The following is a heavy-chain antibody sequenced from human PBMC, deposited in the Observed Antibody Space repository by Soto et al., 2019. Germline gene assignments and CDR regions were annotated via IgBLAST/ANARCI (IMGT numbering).Heavy chain of an antibody. D-gene: IGHD1-26*01. CDR3: ARDLGELNYYYYYYMDV. CDR1: GYTFTIYG. CDR2: ISAYNGNT. J-gene: IGHJ6*03. Sequence: ASVKVSCKASGYTFTIYGISWVLQAPGQGLEWMGWISAYNGNTNYAQKLQGRVTMTTDTSTSTAYMELRSLRSDDTAVYYCARDLGELNYYYYYYMDVWGKGTTVTVSS. V-gene: IGHV1-18*01.